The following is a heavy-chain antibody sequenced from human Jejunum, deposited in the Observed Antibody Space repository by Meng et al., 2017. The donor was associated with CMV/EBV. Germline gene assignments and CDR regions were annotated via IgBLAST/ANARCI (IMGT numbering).Heavy chain of an antibody. J-gene: IGHJ4*02. CDR3: ARGRPPNSYDILTGFHYFSDY. V-gene: IGHV1-46*01. CDR2: IDPSGGST. Sequence: YVHWVRQAPGQGLEWMVIIDPSGGSTSYAQKLQGRVTMTRDTSASTVYMELSSLRSEDTAVYFCARGRPPNSYDILTGFHYFSDYWGQGTRVTVSS. CDR1: Y. D-gene: IGHD3-9*01.